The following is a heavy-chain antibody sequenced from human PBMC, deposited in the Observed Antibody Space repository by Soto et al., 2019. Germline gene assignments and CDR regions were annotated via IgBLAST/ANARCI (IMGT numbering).Heavy chain of an antibody. CDR2: INPSSGTT. Sequence: QVQLVQSGAEMKQPGAAVKLSCQASGYIFIHCFMHWVRQAPGQGLEWMGGINPSSGTTTYAQKFQVRVTVTRDTSTSTVYMELSSLGSGDTAMDYCARSLGETTSLFDYWGQGSLVTVSA. CDR3: ARSLGETTSLFDY. D-gene: IGHD1-26*01. CDR1: GYIFIHCF. V-gene: IGHV1-46*01. J-gene: IGHJ4*02.